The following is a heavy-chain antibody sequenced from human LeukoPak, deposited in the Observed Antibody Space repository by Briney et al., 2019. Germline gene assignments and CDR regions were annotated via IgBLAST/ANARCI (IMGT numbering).Heavy chain of an antibody. V-gene: IGHV4-34*01. CDR2: INHSGST. CDR3: ARGRDSIAARHFDY. D-gene: IGHD6-6*01. CDR1: GGSFSGYY. J-gene: IGHJ4*02. Sequence: ETLSLTCAVYGGSFSGYYWSWIRQPPGKGLEWIGEINHSGSTNYNPSLKSRVTISVDTSKNQFSLKLSSVTAADTAVYYCARGRDSIAARHFDYWGQGTLVTVSS.